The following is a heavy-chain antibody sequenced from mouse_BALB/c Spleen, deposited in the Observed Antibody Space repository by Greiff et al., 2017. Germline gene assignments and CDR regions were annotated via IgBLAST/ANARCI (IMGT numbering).Heavy chain of an antibody. V-gene: IGHV5-17*02. CDR3: ARHPYYYGSSYFDY. CDR1: GFTFSSFG. Sequence: EVKLMESGGGLVQPGGSRKLSCAASGFTFSSFGMHWVRQAPEKGLEWVAYISSGSSTIYYADTVKGRFTISRDNPKNTLFLQMTSLKSEDTAMYYCARHPYYYGSSYFDYWGQGTTLTVSS. D-gene: IGHD1-1*01. J-gene: IGHJ2*01. CDR2: ISSGSSTI.